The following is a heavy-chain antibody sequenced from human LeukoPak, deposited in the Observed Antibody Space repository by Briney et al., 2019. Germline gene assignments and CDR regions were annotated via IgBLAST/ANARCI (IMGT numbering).Heavy chain of an antibody. D-gene: IGHD6-19*01. V-gene: IGHV1-2*02. J-gene: IGHJ4*02. CDR1: GYTFTAKY. CDR3: APNSGYSSGWFIG. Sequence: GAPVKVSCKASGYTFTAKYLHWVRQAPGQGLEWMGWVNPNSGGRTYAQKFQGRVAMTSDTSISTAYMGLETLTSADTAVYYCAPNSGYSSGWFIGWGQGTLVIVSS. CDR2: VNPNSGGR.